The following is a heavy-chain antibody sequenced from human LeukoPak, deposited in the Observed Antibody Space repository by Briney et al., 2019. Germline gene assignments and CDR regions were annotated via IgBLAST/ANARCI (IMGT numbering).Heavy chain of an antibody. J-gene: IGHJ4*02. Sequence: PSETLSLTCTVSGGSISSYYWSWIRQPPGKGLEWIGYIYYSGSTNYNPSLKSRVTISVDTSKNQFSLKLSSVTAADTAVYYCARLQYSSGWWDWGQGTLVTVSS. CDR3: ARLQYSSGWWD. CDR2: IYYSGST. V-gene: IGHV4-59*08. CDR1: GGSISSYY. D-gene: IGHD6-19*01.